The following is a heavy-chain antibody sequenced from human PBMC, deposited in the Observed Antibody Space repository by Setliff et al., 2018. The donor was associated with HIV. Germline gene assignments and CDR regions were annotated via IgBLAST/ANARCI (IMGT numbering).Heavy chain of an antibody. CDR3: ASGYGDYDY. Sequence: PGGSLRLSCAASGFTFSSYSMNWVRQAPGKGLEWVSYISSSSSTIYYADSVKGRFTISRDNAKNSLYLQMNSLRAEDTAVYYCASGYGDYDYWGQGTLVTVSS. J-gene: IGHJ4*02. V-gene: IGHV3-48*01. CDR2: ISSSSSTI. D-gene: IGHD4-17*01. CDR1: GFTFSSYS.